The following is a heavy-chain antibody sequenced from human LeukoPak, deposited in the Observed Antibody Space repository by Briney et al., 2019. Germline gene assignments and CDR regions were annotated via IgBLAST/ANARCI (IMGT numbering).Heavy chain of an antibody. V-gene: IGHV4-38-2*02. CDR3: ASFAASSLGLTTPLDY. J-gene: IGHJ4*02. CDR2: IYHSGST. Sequence: SETLSLTCTVSGYSISSGYYWGWIRQPPGKGLEWIGSIYHSGSTYYNPSLKSRVTISVDTSKNQFSLKLSSVTAADTAVYYCASFAASSLGLTTPLDYWGQGILVTASS. D-gene: IGHD1-14*01. CDR1: GYSISSGYY.